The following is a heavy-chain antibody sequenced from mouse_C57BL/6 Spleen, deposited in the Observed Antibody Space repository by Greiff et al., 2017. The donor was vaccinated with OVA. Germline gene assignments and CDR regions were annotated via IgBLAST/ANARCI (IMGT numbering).Heavy chain of an antibody. J-gene: IGHJ2*01. CDR2: IHPSDSDT. CDR3: AIGGDYDYDAKVGDY. V-gene: IGHV1-74*01. CDR1: GYTFTSYW. D-gene: IGHD2-4*01. Sequence: QVQLKQPGAELVKPGASVKVSCKASGYTFTSYWMHWVKQRPGQGLEWIGRIHPSDSDTNYNQKFKGKATLTVAKSSAPAYMQLSSLTSEDSAVYDWAIGGDYDYDAKVGDYWGQGTTLTVSS.